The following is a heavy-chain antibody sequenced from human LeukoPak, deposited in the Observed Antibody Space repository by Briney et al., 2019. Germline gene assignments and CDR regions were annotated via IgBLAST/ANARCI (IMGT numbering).Heavy chain of an antibody. V-gene: IGHV4-59*01. CDR3: ARLFWSDSHSFDY. CDR2: IHYSGST. Sequence: SETLSLTCIVSGGSTRSYYWSWIRQPPGKGLEWIGYIHYSGSTNYNTSLKSRVTISLDTSKNQFSLKLSFSTTADTAVYYCARLFWSDSHSFDYWGQGTLVTVSS. CDR1: GGSTRSYY. D-gene: IGHD3-3*01. J-gene: IGHJ4*02.